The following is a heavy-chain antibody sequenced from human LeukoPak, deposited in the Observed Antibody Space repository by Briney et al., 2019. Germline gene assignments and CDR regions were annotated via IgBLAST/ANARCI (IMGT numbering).Heavy chain of an antibody. D-gene: IGHD3-10*01. V-gene: IGHV3-30*02. Sequence: GGSLRLSCAASVFTFSSYGMHWVRQAPRRGVEWVSYIRNDGSNKYYADSVKGRFSISRDNSEKTLYLQMNSLRPEDTAVYYCAKRAGSAWSAGAWGQGTLVIVSS. J-gene: IGHJ5*02. CDR1: VFTFSSYG. CDR3: AKRAGSAWSAGA. CDR2: IRNDGSNK.